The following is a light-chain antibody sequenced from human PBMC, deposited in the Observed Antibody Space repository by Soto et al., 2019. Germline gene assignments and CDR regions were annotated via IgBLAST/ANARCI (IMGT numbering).Light chain of an antibody. CDR1: QSVRSK. J-gene: IGKJ5*01. CDR2: DAS. Sequence: EIVMTQSPGNLSVSPGERATLSCRASQSVRSKLDWYQQKPGQAPRLLIYDASTRATGIPARFSGSGSGTELTLTISSLQSEDFAVYYCQQYNNWPPITFGQGTRLEIK. CDR3: QQYNNWPPIT. V-gene: IGKV3-15*01.